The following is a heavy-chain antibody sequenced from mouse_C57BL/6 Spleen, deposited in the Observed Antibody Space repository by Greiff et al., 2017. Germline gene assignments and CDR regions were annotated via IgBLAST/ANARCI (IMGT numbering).Heavy chain of an antibody. CDR1: GYTFTSYT. CDR3: ARSGYSNYGAY. D-gene: IGHD2-5*01. CDR2: INPSSGYT. V-gene: IGHV1-4*01. J-gene: IGHJ3*01. Sequence: QVQLQQSGAELARPGASVKMSCKASGYTFTSYTMHWVKQRPGQGLEWIGYINPSSGYTKYNQKFKDKATLTADKSSSTAYMQLSSLTSEDSAVYYCARSGYSNYGAYWGQGTLVTVSA.